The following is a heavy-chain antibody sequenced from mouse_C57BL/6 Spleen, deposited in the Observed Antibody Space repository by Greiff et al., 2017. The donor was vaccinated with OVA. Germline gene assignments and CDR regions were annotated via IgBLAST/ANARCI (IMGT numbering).Heavy chain of an antibody. D-gene: IGHD1-1*01. CDR3: ARPYYYGSSYFDY. Sequence: EVKLMESGGGLVKPGGSLKLSCAASGFTFSDYGMHWVRQAPEKGLEWVAYISSGSSTIYYADTVKGRFTISRDNAKNTLFLQMTSLRSEDTAMYYGARPYYYGSSYFDYWGQGTTLTVSS. V-gene: IGHV5-17*01. CDR1: GFTFSDYG. J-gene: IGHJ2*01. CDR2: ISSGSSTI.